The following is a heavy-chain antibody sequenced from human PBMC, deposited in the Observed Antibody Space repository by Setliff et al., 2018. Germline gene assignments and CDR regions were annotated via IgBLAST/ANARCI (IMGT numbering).Heavy chain of an antibody. D-gene: IGHD3-22*01. CDR3: ARINFYVSSGYYYAPDY. J-gene: IGHJ4*02. CDR1: GYTFTNYG. Sequence: ASVKVSCKTSGYTFTNYGITWVRQAPGQGLEWMGWINNYSFKTNYPQKFLGRVTVTTDTSTGTAYMELGSLTSDDTAIYYSARINFYVSSGYYYAPDYWGPGTLVTVSS. CDR2: INNYSFKT. V-gene: IGHV1-18*01.